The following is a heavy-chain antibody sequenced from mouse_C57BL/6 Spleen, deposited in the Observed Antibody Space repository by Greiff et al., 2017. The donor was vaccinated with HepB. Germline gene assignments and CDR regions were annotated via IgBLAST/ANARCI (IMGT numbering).Heavy chain of an antibody. CDR3: AREDFAY. CDR1: GYAFSSSW. CDR2: IYPGDGDT. V-gene: IGHV1-82*01. J-gene: IGHJ3*01. Sequence: QVQLQQSGPELVKPGASVKISCKASGYAFSSSWMNWVKQRPGKGLEWIGRIYPGDGDTNYNVKFKGKATLTADKSSSTAYMQLSSLTSEDSAVYFCAREDFAYWGQGTLVTVSA.